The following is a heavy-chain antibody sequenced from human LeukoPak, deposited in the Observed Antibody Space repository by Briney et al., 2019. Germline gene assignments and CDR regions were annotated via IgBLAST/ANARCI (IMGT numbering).Heavy chain of an antibody. CDR1: GGSISSSSYY. Sequence: PSETLSLTCTVSGGSISSSSYYWGWIRQPPGKGLEWIGSIYYSGSTYYNPSLKSRVTISVDTSKNQFSLKLSSVTAADTAVYCCARLKYRYYMDVWGKGTTVTVSS. CDR2: IYYSGST. D-gene: IGHD2-2*02. V-gene: IGHV4-39*01. CDR3: ARLKYRYYMDV. J-gene: IGHJ6*03.